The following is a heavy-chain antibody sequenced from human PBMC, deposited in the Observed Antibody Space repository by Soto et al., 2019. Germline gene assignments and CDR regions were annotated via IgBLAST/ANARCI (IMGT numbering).Heavy chain of an antibody. CDR1: GYTFTIYV. CDR3: ARDDYYDSSGYTRFDY. Sequence: QVQLVQSGAEVKKPGASVKVSCKASGYTFTIYVMHWVRQAPGQRLEWMGWINAGNGNTKYSQKFQGRVTITRDTSASTAYMELSSLRSEDTAVYYCARDDYYDSSGYTRFDYWGQGTLVTVSS. V-gene: IGHV1-3*01. D-gene: IGHD3-22*01. CDR2: INAGNGNT. J-gene: IGHJ4*02.